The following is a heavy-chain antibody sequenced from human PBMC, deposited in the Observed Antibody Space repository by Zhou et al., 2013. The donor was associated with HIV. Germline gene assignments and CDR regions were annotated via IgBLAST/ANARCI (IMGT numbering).Heavy chain of an antibody. CDR2: ISAYNGNT. J-gene: IGHJ5*02. V-gene: IGHV1-18*01. CDR3: ARGHQCGDQCYFHLET. Sequence: QVQLVQSGAEVKKPGASVKVSCKASGYSFTSYGFSWVRQVPGQGLEWMGWISAYNGNTIYAQKVQGRVTMTTDTSTSTAYMELRSLTINDTAVYYCARGHQCGDQCYFHLETWGQGLPSHRLL. D-gene: IGHD2-21*01. CDR1: GYSFTSYG.